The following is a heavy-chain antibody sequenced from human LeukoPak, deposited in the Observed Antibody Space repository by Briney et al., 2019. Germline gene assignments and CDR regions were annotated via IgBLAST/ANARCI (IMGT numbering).Heavy chain of an antibody. CDR1: LGTPTSYT. J-gene: IGHJ5*02. CDR3: ARDLERTSFPFDP. Sequence: SAKVSSKPSLGTPTSYTISTGRQAPGQGLEWMGRIIPILGIAQYAQKFQGRVAITADKSPSTAYMGLSSMRSEDTAVYYCARDLERTSFPFDPWGQGTLVTVSS. CDR2: IIPILGIA. D-gene: IGHD1-1*01. V-gene: IGHV1-69*04.